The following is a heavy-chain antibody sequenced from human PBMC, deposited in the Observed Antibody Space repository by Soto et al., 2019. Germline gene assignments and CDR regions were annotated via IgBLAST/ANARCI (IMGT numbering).Heavy chain of an antibody. D-gene: IGHD2-15*01. CDR3: ASRYCSGGSCSGIRWFDP. V-gene: IGHV4-4*02. Sequence: QVQLQESGPGLVKPSGTLSLTCAVSSGSISSSNWWSWVRQPPGKGLEWIGEIYHSGSTNYNPSLKSRVPISVDKSKNQFSLKLSSVTAADTAVYYCASRYCSGGSCSGIRWFDPWGQGTLVTVSS. CDR2: IYHSGST. CDR1: SGSISSSNW. J-gene: IGHJ5*02.